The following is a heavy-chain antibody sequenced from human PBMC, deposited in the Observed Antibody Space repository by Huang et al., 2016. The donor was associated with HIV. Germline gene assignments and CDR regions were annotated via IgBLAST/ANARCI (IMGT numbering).Heavy chain of an antibody. Sequence: QVQLKQWGAGLLKPSATLSLPCAVYGGAFRGSSWTWIRQFPEKGLDCIGDINHNGKSNYNPSLSARVTMSTDTSKNDFSLHLTAVTAADTALYYCARGFNYYASDNLGVYYFDSWGLGTLVTVSP. V-gene: IGHV4-34*02. CDR3: ARGFNYYASDNLGVYYFDS. CDR2: INHNGKS. J-gene: IGHJ4*02. CDR1: GGAFRGSS. D-gene: IGHD3-10*01.